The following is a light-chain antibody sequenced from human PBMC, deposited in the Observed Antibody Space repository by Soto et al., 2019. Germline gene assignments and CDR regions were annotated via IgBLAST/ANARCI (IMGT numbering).Light chain of an antibody. J-gene: IGKJ1*01. CDR2: GAF. CDR1: QSVSSSY. V-gene: IGKV3-20*01. Sequence: IVLGQSAFTRSFSPVESATLACRAIQSVSSSYLAWYQQTPGQAPRLIXHGAFRRAHGITDRFSGSGSGTDFTLTISRLESEDFAVYDCQEYGSSNRGKLGQGTKVDIK. CDR3: QEYGSSNRGK.